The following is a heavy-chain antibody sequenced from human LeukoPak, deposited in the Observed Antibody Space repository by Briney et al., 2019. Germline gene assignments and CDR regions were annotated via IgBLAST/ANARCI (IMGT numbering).Heavy chain of an antibody. CDR3: ARLYGLGAFDI. V-gene: IGHV3-66*04. J-gene: IGHJ3*02. CDR2: IYSGGST. CDR1: GFTVSSNY. Sequence: PGGSLRLSYAASGFTVSSNYMSWVRQAPGKGLEWVSVIYSGGSTYYADSVKGRFTISRDNSKNTLYLQMNSLRAEDTAVYYCARLYGLGAFDIWGQGTMVTVSS. D-gene: IGHD3-10*01.